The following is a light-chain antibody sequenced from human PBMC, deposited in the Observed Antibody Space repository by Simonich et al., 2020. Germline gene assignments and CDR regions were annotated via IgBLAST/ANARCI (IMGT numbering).Light chain of an antibody. Sequence: QSALTQPASVSGSPGQSITISCTGTSSDVGGYNYVSWYQQHPGKAPKLMIYDVSIRPSGGSNRFSGYTSGNTASLTISGLQAEDEADYYCSSYTSSSTLVVFGGGTKLTVL. CDR1: SSDVGGYNY. CDR2: DVS. CDR3: SSYTSSSTLVV. J-gene: IGLJ2*01. V-gene: IGLV2-14*03.